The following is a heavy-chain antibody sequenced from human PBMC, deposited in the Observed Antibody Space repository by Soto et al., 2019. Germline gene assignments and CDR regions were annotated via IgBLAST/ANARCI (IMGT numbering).Heavy chain of an antibody. CDR2: TYYRSKWFH. V-gene: IGHV6-1*01. D-gene: IGHD3-10*01. CDR1: GDSVSSDITS. CDR3: ARGNALAV. Sequence: QGQLQQSGPGLVKPSQTLSLTCAISGDSVSSDITSWNWIRQSPSRGLEWLGRTYYRSKWFHDYAASVKSRITITPDTSKNQFSLELNSMTPEDTAVYYCARGNALAVWGQGTVVTVSS. J-gene: IGHJ3*01.